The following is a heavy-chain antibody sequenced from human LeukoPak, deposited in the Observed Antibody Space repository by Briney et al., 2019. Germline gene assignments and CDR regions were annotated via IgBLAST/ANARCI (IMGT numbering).Heavy chain of an antibody. V-gene: IGHV3-7*01. D-gene: IGHD6-13*01. Sequence: GGSLRLSCAASGFTFSSYWISWVRQAPGKGLEWVANIKQDGSEKYYVDSVKSRFTISRDNAKNSLYLQMNSLRAEDTAVYYCARIRSSWFDYMDVWGKGTTVTVSS. CDR1: GFTFSSYW. CDR2: IKQDGSEK. CDR3: ARIRSSWFDYMDV. J-gene: IGHJ6*03.